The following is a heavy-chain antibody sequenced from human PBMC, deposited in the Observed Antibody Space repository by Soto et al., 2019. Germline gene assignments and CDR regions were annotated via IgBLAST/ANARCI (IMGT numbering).Heavy chain of an antibody. J-gene: IGHJ5*02. CDR3: ARGGDYYGSGSYWFGP. Sequence: SETLSLTCTVSGGSISSGGYYWSWIRQHPGKGLEWIGYIYYSGSTYYNPSLKSRVTISVDTSKNQFSLKLSSVTAADTAVYYCARGGDYYGSGSYWFGPWGQGTLVTVSS. CDR2: IYYSGST. V-gene: IGHV4-31*03. CDR1: GGSISSGGYY. D-gene: IGHD3-10*01.